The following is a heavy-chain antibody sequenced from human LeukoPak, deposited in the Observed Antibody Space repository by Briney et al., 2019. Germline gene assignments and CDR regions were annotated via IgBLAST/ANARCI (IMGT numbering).Heavy chain of an antibody. Sequence: PSQILSLTCAISGDSVSSNSAAWNWIRQSPSRGLEWLGRTYYRSKWYNDYAVSVKSRITINPDTSKNQFSLQLNSVTPEDTAVYYCARDLGQYYDTSDNWFDPWGQGTLSPSPQ. V-gene: IGHV6-1*01. CDR3: ARDLGQYYDTSDNWFDP. D-gene: IGHD3-22*01. CDR2: TYYRSKWYN. CDR1: GDSVSSNSAA. J-gene: IGHJ5*02.